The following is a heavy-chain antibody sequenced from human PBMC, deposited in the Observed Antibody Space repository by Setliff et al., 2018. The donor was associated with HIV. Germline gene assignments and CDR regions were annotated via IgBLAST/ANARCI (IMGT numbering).Heavy chain of an antibody. D-gene: IGHD3-22*01. J-gene: IGHJ3*02. CDR1: GYTFTDYY. Sequence: ASVKVSCKASGYTFTDYYMHWVQQAPGKGLEWMGRVDPEDGETIYAEKFQGRVTITADTPTDTAYMELSCLRSEDTAVYYCATAKHYYDSSGYYWAFDIWGQGTMVTVSS. CDR3: ATAKHYYDSSGYYWAFDI. V-gene: IGHV1-69-2*01. CDR2: VDPEDGET.